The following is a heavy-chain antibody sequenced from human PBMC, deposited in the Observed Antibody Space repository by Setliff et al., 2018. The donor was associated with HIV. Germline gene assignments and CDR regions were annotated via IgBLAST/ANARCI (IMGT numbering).Heavy chain of an antibody. J-gene: IGHJ5*02. Sequence: GASVKVSCKASGYAFIGDYMHWVRQAPGQGLEWMGWINPNSGDTRYAQRFQGRVTMTRDTSTNTAYMELNSLTSDDTAVYYCARDLVVVAPYYCFDPWGQGTLVTVSS. CDR1: GYAFIGDY. CDR3: ARDLVVVAPYYCFDP. V-gene: IGHV1-2*02. D-gene: IGHD2-15*01. CDR2: INPNSGDT.